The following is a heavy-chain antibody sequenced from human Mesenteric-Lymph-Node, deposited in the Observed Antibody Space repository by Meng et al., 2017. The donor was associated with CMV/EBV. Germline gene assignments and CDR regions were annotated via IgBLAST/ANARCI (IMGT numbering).Heavy chain of an antibody. J-gene: IGHJ6*02. CDR2: IYTGLTNS. D-gene: IGHD5-18*01. CDR3: ARGHTAMATGYYYGMDV. Sequence: GGSLRLSCEASGFTFSRYEMNWVRQAPGKGLEWVAVIYTGLTNSFYADSVRGRFTISRDDAKNSLYLQMNSLRGEDTAVYYCARGHTAMATGYYYGMDVWGQGTTVTVSS. V-gene: IGHV3-NL1*01. CDR1: GFTFSRYE.